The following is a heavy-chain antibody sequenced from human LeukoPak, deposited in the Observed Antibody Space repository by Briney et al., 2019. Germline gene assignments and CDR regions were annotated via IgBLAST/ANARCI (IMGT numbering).Heavy chain of an antibody. Sequence: GRSLRLSCAASGFTFSSYGMHWVRQAPGKGLEWVAVISYDGSNKYYADSVKGRFTISRDNSKNTLYLQMNSLRAEDTAVYYCAREMKSSSWSDAFDIWGQGTMVTVSS. CDR1: GFTFSSYG. CDR2: ISYDGSNK. V-gene: IGHV3-30*03. J-gene: IGHJ3*02. CDR3: AREMKSSSWSDAFDI. D-gene: IGHD6-13*01.